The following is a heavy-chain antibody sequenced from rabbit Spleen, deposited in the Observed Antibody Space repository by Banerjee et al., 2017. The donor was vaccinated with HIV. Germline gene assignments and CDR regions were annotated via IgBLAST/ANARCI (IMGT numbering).Heavy chain of an antibody. CDR3: ARDLHASVSSL. Sequence: QEQLEESGGDLVKPEGSLKLSCTASGFSFSDKAVMCWVRQAPGKGLEWIACIDTSDGDTDYANWPKGRFTISKASSTTVTLQMTSLTAADTATYFCARDLHASVSSLWGPGTLVTVS. V-gene: IGHV1S45*01. D-gene: IGHD3-3*01. CDR1: GFSFSDKAV. J-gene: IGHJ6*01. CDR2: IDTSDGDT.